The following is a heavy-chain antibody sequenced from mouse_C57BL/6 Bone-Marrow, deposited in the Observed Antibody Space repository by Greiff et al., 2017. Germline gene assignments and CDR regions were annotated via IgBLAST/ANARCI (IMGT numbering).Heavy chain of an antibody. V-gene: IGHV3-3*01. J-gene: IGHJ4*01. CDR3: ARALRFYAMDY. CDR2: TFYSGIT. D-gene: IGHD1-1*01. Sequence: FPGNKLEYIWYTFYSGITYYNPSLESRTYITRDTSKNQFSLKLSSVTTEDTATYYCARALRFYAMDYWGQGTSVTVSS.